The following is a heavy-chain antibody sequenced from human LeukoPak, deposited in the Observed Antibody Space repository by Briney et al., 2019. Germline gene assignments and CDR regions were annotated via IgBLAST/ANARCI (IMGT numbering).Heavy chain of an antibody. CDR2: MHHSGST. V-gene: IGHV4-39*07. D-gene: IGHD3-22*01. CDR1: GGSITTRSYY. CDR3: ARDPGAYYDSSGYLNWFDP. Sequence: SETLSLTCTVSGGSITTRSYYWGWIRQPPGKGLEWIRSMHHSGSTYYNPSLKSRVTTSVDTSKNQFSLKLSSVTAADTAVYYCARDPGAYYDSSGYLNWFDPWGQGTLVTVSS. J-gene: IGHJ5*02.